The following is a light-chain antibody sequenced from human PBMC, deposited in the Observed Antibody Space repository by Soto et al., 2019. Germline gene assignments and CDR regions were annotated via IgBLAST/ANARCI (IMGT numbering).Light chain of an antibody. CDR2: EDD. CDR1: SGSIASNY. Sequence: NFMLTQPHSVSESPGKTVTISCTRSSGSIASNYVQWYQQRPGSAPTTLIYEDDRRPPGVPDRFSGSIDSSSNSASLTISGLKTEDEADYYCQSYDSTNPVVFGGGTKLTVL. CDR3: QSYDSTNPVV. J-gene: IGLJ2*01. V-gene: IGLV6-57*04.